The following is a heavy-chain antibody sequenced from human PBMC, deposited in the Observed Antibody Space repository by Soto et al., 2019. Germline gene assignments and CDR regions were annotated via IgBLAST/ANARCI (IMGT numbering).Heavy chain of an antibody. V-gene: IGHV4-31*03. D-gene: IGHD3-10*01. CDR2: IYYSGST. CDR1: GGSINSGGYY. Sequence: QVQLQESGPGLVKPSQTLSLTCTVSGGSINSGGYYWSWIRQHPGKGLEWIGHIYYSGSTYYNPSLKSRLTISLDRSMNQFSLKVTSVTAADTAVYYCARDLWFGKPPDYYYGLDVWGQGTTVTVSS. CDR3: ARDLWFGKPPDYYYGLDV. J-gene: IGHJ6*02.